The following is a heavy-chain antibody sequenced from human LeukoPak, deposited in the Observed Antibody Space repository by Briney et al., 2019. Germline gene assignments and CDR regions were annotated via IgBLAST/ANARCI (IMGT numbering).Heavy chain of an antibody. D-gene: IGHD2-2*02. CDR3: AGEGGHTYDAFDI. CDR2: IYSGGST. CDR1: GFTVSSNY. Sequence: GGSLRLSCAASGFTVSSNYMSWVRQAPGKGLERVSVIYSGGSTYYADSVKGRFTISRDNSKNTLYLQMNSLRAEDTAVYYCAGEGGHTYDAFDIWGQGTMVTVSS. V-gene: IGHV3-66*01. J-gene: IGHJ3*02.